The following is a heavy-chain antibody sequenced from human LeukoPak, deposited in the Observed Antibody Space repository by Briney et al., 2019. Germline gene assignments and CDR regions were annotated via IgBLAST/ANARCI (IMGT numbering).Heavy chain of an antibody. J-gene: IGHJ4*02. Sequence: GGSLRLSCAASGFTFSSYAMSWVRQALGKGLEWVSAISGSGGSTYYADSVKGRFTISRDNSKNTLYLQMNSLRAEDTAVYYRATTRYSSGWDEFDYWGQGTLVTVSS. V-gene: IGHV3-23*01. CDR1: GFTFSSYA. D-gene: IGHD6-19*01. CDR3: ATTRYSSGWDEFDY. CDR2: ISGSGGST.